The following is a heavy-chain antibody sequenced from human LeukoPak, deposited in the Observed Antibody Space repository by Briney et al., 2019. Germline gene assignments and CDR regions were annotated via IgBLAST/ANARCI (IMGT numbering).Heavy chain of an antibody. CDR1: GGSFSGYY. CDR2: INHSGST. D-gene: IGHD1-26*01. J-gene: IGHJ6*03. Sequence: SETLSLTCAVYGGSFSGYYWSWIRQPPGKGLEWIGEINHSGSTNYNPSLKSRVTISVDTSKNQFSLKLSSVTAADTAVYYCAREGEWELRSYYYYMDVWGKGTTVTVSS. CDR3: AREGEWELRSYYYYMDV. V-gene: IGHV4-34*01.